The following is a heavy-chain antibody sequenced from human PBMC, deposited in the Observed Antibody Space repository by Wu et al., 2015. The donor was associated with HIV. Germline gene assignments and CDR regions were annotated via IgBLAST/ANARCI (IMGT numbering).Heavy chain of an antibody. D-gene: IGHD2-2*01. CDR2: ISAYNGNT. J-gene: IGHJ6*02. CDR3: ARRDIVVVPAARSYYYGMDV. Sequence: QVQLVQSGAEVKKPGASVKVSCKASGYTFTSYGISWVRQAPGQGLEWMGWISAYNGNTNYAQKLQGRVTMTTDTSTSTAYMELRSLRSDDTAVYYCARRDIVVVPAARSYYYGMDVWGQGTTVTVS. CDR1: GYTFTSYG. V-gene: IGHV1-18*01.